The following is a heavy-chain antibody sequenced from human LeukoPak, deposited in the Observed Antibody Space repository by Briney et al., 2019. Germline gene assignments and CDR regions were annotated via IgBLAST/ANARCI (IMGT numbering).Heavy chain of an antibody. V-gene: IGHV4-4*02. J-gene: IGHJ4*02. CDR1: GGSFSNSNW. CDR3: ARVPGGSSGWYADY. CDR2: IYHSGTT. D-gene: IGHD6-19*01. Sequence: NPSETLSLTCAVSGGSFSNSNWWSWVRQSPGKGLEWIGEIYHSGTTNYNPSLKSRVTLSVDKSKNQFSLKLSSVTAADTAVYYCARVPGGSSGWYADYWGQGTLVTVSS.